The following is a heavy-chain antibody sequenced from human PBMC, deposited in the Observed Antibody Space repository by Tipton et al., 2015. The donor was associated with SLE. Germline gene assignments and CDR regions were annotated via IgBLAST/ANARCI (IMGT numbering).Heavy chain of an antibody. V-gene: IGHV4-39*07. CDR2: IFYSGTT. J-gene: IGHJ3*02. CDR3: ARDYYGSGFDAFDI. D-gene: IGHD3-10*01. CDR1: GGSISDSSHY. Sequence: TLSLTCTVSGGSISDSSHYWVWIRQSPGKGLEWIGSIFYSGTTHYNPSLKSRVTISVDTSKKQFSLRLSSVTAADTAVYYCARDYYGSGFDAFDIWGQGTMVTVSS.